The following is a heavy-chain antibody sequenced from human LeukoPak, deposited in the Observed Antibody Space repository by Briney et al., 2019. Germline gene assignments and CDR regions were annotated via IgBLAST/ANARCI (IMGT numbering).Heavy chain of an antibody. V-gene: IGHV4-59*08. D-gene: IGHD3-10*01. Sequence: SETLSLTCTVSGGSMRNYYWSWIRQPPGKGLEWIGYIYYSGSTIYNPSLKSRVTISVDTSKNQFSLKLNSVTAADTAVYYCASSLWFGELFLDYWGQGTLVTVSS. CDR3: ASSLWFGELFLDY. J-gene: IGHJ4*02. CDR2: IYYSGST. CDR1: GGSMRNYY.